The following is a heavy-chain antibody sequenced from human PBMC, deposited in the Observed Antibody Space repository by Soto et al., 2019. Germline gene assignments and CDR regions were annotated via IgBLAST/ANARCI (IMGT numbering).Heavy chain of an antibody. J-gene: IGHJ3*01. D-gene: IGHD2-2*02. Sequence: PGGSLRLSCASSGFTFSNAWMSLVRQAPGKGLEWVGRIKGEADGGTTDYADSVNGRFTISRDNSKNTMWLQMSSLRAEDTAVYFCVKALSARYNSAKGFDVWGQGTMVTVSS. CDR1: GFTFSNAW. CDR3: VKALSARYNSAKGFDV. CDR2: IKGEADGGTT. V-gene: IGHV3-15*05.